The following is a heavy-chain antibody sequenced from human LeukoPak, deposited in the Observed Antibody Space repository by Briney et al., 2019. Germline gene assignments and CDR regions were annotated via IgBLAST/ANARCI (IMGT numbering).Heavy chain of an antibody. CDR3: ARESVYYDSSGWFDY. CDR1: GGSFSGYY. V-gene: IGHV4-34*01. J-gene: IGHJ4*02. CDR2: INHSGST. Sequence: PSETLSLTCGVYGGSFSGYYRTWIRQPPGKGLEWIGEINHSGSTNYNPSLKSRVTMSLDTSEKQISLKLSSVTAADTALYYCARESVYYDSSGWFDYWGQGALVTVSS. D-gene: IGHD3-22*01.